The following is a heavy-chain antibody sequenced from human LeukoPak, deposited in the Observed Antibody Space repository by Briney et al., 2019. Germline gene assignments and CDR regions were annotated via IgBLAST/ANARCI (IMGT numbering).Heavy chain of an antibody. CDR2: INAGNGNT. D-gene: IGHD3-10*01. Sequence: ASVKVSCKASGYTFTSYAMHWVRQAPGQRLEWMGWINAGNGNTKYSQKFQGRVTITRDTSASTAYMVLSSLRSEDTAVYYCARDGVYLDYWGQGTLVTVSS. V-gene: IGHV1-3*01. J-gene: IGHJ4*02. CDR1: GYTFTSYA. CDR3: ARDGVYLDY.